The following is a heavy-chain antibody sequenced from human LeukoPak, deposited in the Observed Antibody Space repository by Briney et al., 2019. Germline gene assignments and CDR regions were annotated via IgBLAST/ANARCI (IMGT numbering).Heavy chain of an antibody. CDR1: GYTFTSYW. Sequence: GESLKISCKGSGYTFTSYWIAWVRQVPGKGLEWMGIIYPGDSDTRYSPSSQGQVTISVDKSISTAYLQWSSLKASDTAMYYCATRYDSSGYYWGPFDYWGQGTLVTVSS. CDR2: IYPGDSDT. D-gene: IGHD3-22*01. CDR3: ATRYDSSGYYWGPFDY. J-gene: IGHJ4*02. V-gene: IGHV5-51*01.